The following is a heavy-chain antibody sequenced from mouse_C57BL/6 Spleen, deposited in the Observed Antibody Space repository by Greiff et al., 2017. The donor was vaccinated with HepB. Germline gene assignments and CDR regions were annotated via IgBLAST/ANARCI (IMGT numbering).Heavy chain of an antibody. CDR1: GYTFTDYY. CDR3: ARFEFRSSYWYFDV. D-gene: IGHD1-1*01. V-gene: IGHV1-26*01. CDR2: INPNNGGT. J-gene: IGHJ1*03. Sequence: EVQLQQSGPELVKPGASVKISCKASGYTFTDYYMNWVKQSHGKSLEWIGDINPNNGGTSYNQKFKGKATLTVDKSSSTAYMELRSLTSEDSAVYYCARFEFRSSYWYFDVWGTGTTVTVSS.